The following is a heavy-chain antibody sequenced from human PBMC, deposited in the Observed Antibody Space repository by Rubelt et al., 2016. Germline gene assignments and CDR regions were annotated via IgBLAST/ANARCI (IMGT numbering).Heavy chain of an antibody. Sequence: EVQLVESGGGLVHPGGSLRLSCAASGLTVSSNYMSWIRQAPGKGLEWVSGLIGSGENTYYADAVKGRFTIPRDNSKNTGDLARNGLRDGDTASYYCAKADRWPYSCGGQGTLVTGSS. V-gene: IGHV3-23*04. CDR2: LIGSGENT. CDR1: GLTVSSNY. D-gene: IGHD2-2*01. CDR3: AKADRWPYSC. J-gene: IGHJ4*02.